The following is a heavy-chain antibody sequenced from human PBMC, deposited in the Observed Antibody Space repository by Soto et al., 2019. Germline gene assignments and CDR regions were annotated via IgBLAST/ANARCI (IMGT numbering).Heavy chain of an antibody. V-gene: IGHV1-18*01. J-gene: IGHJ3*02. Sequence: QVQLVQSGAEVKKPGASVKVSCKASGYTFTSYGISWVRQAPGQGLEWMGWISAYNGNTNYARKLQGRVTMTTDTSTSTAYMELRSLRSDDTAVYYCARSLWKQLDPDDAFDIWGQGTMVTVSS. CDR3: ARSLWKQLDPDDAFDI. CDR1: GYTFTSYG. CDR2: ISAYNGNT. D-gene: IGHD6-13*01.